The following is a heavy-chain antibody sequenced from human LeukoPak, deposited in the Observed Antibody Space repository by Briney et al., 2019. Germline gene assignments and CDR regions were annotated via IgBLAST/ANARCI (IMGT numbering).Heavy chain of an antibody. J-gene: IGHJ4*02. CDR1: GYTFTNYG. CDR2: INPNSGGT. V-gene: IGHV1-2*02. CDR3: ARGLRVAVAGTFGY. D-gene: IGHD6-19*01. Sequence: ASVKVSCKTSGYTFTNYGINWVRQAPGQGLEWMGWINPNSGGTNYAQKFQGRVTMTRDTSISTAYMELSRLRSDDTAVYYCARGLRVAVAGTFGYWGQGTLVTVSS.